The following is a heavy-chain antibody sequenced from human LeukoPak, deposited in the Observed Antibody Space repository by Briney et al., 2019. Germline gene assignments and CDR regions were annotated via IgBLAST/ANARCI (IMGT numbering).Heavy chain of an antibody. J-gene: IGHJ3*02. CDR2: ISGSGGST. CDR1: GFTFSSYA. CDR3: AKDKAYCSGGSCYNAFDI. V-gene: IGHV3-23*01. Sequence: GGSLRLSCTASGFTFSSYAMSWVRQAPGKGLGWVPGISGSGGSTYYATSVKGRSTISRDNSKNTLYLQMNSLRAEDTAVYDCAKDKAYCSGGSCYNAFDIWGQGTMVTVSS. D-gene: IGHD2-15*01.